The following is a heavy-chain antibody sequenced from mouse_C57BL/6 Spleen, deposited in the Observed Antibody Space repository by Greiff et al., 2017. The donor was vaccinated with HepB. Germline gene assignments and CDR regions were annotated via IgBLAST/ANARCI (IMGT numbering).Heavy chain of an antibody. J-gene: IGHJ2*01. V-gene: IGHV1-50*01. CDR3: ARLTLPHYFDY. CDR1: GYTFTSYW. D-gene: IGHD2-10*01. CDR2: IDPSDSYT. Sequence: QVQLQQPGAELVKPGASVKLSCKASGYTFTSYWMQWVKQRPGQGLEWIGEIDPSDSYTNYNQKFKGKATLTVDTSSSTAYMQLSSLTSEDSAVYYCARLTLPHYFDYWGQGTTLTVSS.